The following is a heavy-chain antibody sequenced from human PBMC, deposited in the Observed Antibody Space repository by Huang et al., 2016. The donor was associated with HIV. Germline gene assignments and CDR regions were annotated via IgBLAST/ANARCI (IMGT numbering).Heavy chain of an antibody. V-gene: IGHV3-30*18. D-gene: IGHD1-1*01. CDR1: GFTFSGYG. J-gene: IGHJ4*02. Sequence: QVHLVESGGGVVQPGRSLRLSCAASGFTFSGYGMHWVRQAPGKGLEWVAVIACDGKKKYYAESVRGRFTVSRDNSPNTVSLQMNTLRAEDTAVYYCAKDNDLYYFDYWGQGTLVTVSS. CDR3: AKDNDLYYFDY. CDR2: IACDGKKK.